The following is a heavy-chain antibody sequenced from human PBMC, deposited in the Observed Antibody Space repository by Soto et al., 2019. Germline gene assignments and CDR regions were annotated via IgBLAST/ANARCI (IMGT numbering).Heavy chain of an antibody. D-gene: IGHD2-15*01. CDR3: ARGPRFVVVVAATIPYYGMDG. Sequence: PSETLSLTCAVYGGSFSGYYWSWIRQPPGKGLEWIGEINHSGSTNYNPSLKSRVTISVDTSKNQFSLKLSSVTAADTAVYYCARGPRFVVVVAATIPYYGMDGWGQGTTVTVSS. J-gene: IGHJ6*02. V-gene: IGHV4-34*01. CDR1: GGSFSGYY. CDR2: INHSGST.